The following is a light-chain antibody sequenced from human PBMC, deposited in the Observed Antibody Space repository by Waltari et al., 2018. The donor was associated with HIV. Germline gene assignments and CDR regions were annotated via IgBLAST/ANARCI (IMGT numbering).Light chain of an antibody. J-gene: IGLJ2*01. CDR3: SSYTSINTVI. CDR1: SSDVGGYDF. Sequence: QSALTQPASVSGSPGQSITISCTGTSSDVGGYDFVSWYQQHPGNAPKLMIYEVSNRPSGVSNRFSGSKSGNTASLTISGLQAEDEADYYCSSYTSINTVIFGGGTKLTVL. CDR2: EVS. V-gene: IGLV2-14*01.